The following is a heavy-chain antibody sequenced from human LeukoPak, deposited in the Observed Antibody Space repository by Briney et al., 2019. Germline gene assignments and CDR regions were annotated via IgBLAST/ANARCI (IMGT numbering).Heavy chain of an antibody. J-gene: IGHJ3*02. CDR3: AREEYYGSQDAFDI. Sequence: GGSLRLSCAASGFIFSSYGMHWVRQAPDKGLEWVAFIRYDGSRKYYADSVKGRFTISRDNAKNSLYLQMSSLRVEDTAVYYCAREEYYGSQDAFDIWGQGTVVTVSS. V-gene: IGHV3-30*02. D-gene: IGHD3-10*01. CDR1: GFIFSSYG. CDR2: IRYDGSRK.